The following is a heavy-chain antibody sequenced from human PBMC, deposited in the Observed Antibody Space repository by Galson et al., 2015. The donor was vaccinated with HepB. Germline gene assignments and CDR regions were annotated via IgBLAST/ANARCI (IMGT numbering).Heavy chain of an antibody. V-gene: IGHV3-30-3*01. Sequence: SLRLSCAASEFTFNSYTMHWVRQAPGKGLEWVALTSYDGSNKYYADSVKGRLTISRDNFENTLYLQINSLRPEDTAVYYCARDIHDILTGYPTPYYVWGHGTTVTVSS. CDR1: EFTFNSYT. J-gene: IGHJ6*02. CDR3: ARDIHDILTGYPTPYYV. D-gene: IGHD3-9*01. CDR2: TSYDGSNK.